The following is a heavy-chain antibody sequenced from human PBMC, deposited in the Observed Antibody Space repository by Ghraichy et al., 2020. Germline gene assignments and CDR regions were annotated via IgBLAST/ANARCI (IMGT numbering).Heavy chain of an antibody. CDR1: GFTFDDYA. Sequence: SCTASGFTFDDYAMNWVRQAPGKGLEWVGFIRGKAYGETTEYAASVKGRFTISRDDSKSIAYLQMHSLKTEDTAIYYCTRNDFWMSYYYMDVWGKGTTVTVSS. CDR3: TRNDFWMSYYYMDV. V-gene: IGHV3-49*04. J-gene: IGHJ6*03. D-gene: IGHD3-3*01. CDR2: IRGKAYGETT.